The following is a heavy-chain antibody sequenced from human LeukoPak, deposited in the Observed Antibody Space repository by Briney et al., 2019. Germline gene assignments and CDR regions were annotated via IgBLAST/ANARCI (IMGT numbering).Heavy chain of an antibody. Sequence: SGRSLRLSCEASGFTFSTCGMHWVRQAPGKGLEWITLIPYDGSNKYYADSVKGRFTISRDNSKNTLYLQMNSLRAEETAVYYCARYYGSGRGYYGLDVWGQGTTVTVFS. D-gene: IGHD3-10*01. CDR1: GFTFSTCG. J-gene: IGHJ6*02. V-gene: IGHV3-30*03. CDR3: ARYYGSGRGYYGLDV. CDR2: IPYDGSNK.